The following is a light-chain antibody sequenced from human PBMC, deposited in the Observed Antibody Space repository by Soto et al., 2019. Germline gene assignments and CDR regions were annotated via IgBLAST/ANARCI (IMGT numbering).Light chain of an antibody. V-gene: IGKV3-11*01. Sequence: EIVLTQSPATLSLSPGERATLSCSASQSVSSYLAWYQQKPDQAPRLLIYDASNRATGIPARFSGSGSGTDFTLTISSLEPEDFAVYYCQQRSNWPPEITFGQGTRLEIK. J-gene: IGKJ5*01. CDR2: DAS. CDR1: QSVSSY. CDR3: QQRSNWPPEIT.